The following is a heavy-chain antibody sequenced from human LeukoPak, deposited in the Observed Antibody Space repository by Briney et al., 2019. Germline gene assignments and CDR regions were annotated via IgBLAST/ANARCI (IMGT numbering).Heavy chain of an antibody. J-gene: IGHJ4*02. CDR2: IRSRPSTI. CDR3: VRDHHWGFDS. CDR1: GFTFTSYI. V-gene: IGHV3-48*01. Sequence: PGGSLRLSCAASGFTFTSYIMNWVRQAPGKGLEWVSYIRSRPSTIYYADSVKGRFTISRDDAKNSLYLQMNSLRAEDTAIYYCVRDHHWGFDSWGQGTQVTVSS. D-gene: IGHD7-27*01.